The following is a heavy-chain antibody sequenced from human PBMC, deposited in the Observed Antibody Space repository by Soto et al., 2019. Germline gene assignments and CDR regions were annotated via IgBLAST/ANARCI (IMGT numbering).Heavy chain of an antibody. D-gene: IGHD7-27*01. CDR1: GFTFSDYY. Sequence: GESLKISCAASGFTFSDYYMSWIRQAPGKGLEWVSYISSSGSTIYYADSVKGRFTISRDNAKNSLYLQMNSLRAEDTAVYYCARGTPSLGIWYFDLWGRGTLVTVSS. CDR2: ISSSGSTI. J-gene: IGHJ2*01. V-gene: IGHV3-11*01. CDR3: ARGTPSLGIWYFDL.